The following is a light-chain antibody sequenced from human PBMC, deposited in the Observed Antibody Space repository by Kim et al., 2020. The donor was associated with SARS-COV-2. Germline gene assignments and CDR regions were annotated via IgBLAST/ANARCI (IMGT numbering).Light chain of an antibody. CDR3: SSYTRSSTNYV. Sequence: TACTGISRDVGGYNGVSWYQQHRGKAPKLVMFDVSNRPAGIAHRFSGSKSGNTASLTICGLQAEDEADYYCSSYTRSSTNYVFGTGTKVTVL. V-gene: IGLV2-14*04. J-gene: IGLJ1*01. CDR1: SRDVGGYNG. CDR2: DVS.